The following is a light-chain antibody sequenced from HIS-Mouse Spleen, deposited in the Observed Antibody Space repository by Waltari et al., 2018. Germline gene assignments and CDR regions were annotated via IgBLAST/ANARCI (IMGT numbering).Light chain of an antibody. J-gene: IGLJ3*02. V-gene: IGLV2-11*01. CDR3: CSYAGSYTWV. CDR1: SSDVGGYNY. Sequence: QSALTQPRSVSGSPGQSVTISCTGTSSDVGGYNYVSWYQQHPGKAPKLMIYDGSKRPSGVPSLFSGSKSGNTASLTISGLQAEDEADYYCCSYAGSYTWVFGGGTKLTVL. CDR2: DGS.